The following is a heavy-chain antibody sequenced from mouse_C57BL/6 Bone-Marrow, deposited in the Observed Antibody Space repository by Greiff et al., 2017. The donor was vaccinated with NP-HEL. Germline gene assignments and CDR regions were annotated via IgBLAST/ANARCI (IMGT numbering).Heavy chain of an antibody. CDR3: ASLYYGSSYVLFDY. CDR1: GFTFSDYG. CDR2: ISSGSSTI. D-gene: IGHD1-1*01. J-gene: IGHJ2*01. V-gene: IGHV5-17*01. Sequence: EVMLVESGGGLVKPGGSLKLSCAASGFTFSDYGMHWVRQAPEKGLEWVAYISSGSSTIYYADTVKGRFTISRDNAKNTLFLQMTSLRSEDTAMYYCASLYYGSSYVLFDYWGQGTTLTVYS.